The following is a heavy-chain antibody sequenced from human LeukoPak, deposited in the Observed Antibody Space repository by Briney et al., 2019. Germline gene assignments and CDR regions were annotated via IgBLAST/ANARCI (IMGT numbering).Heavy chain of an antibody. D-gene: IGHD3-22*01. J-gene: IGHJ4*02. CDR3: TRDLTGHYSIDY. CDR2: ISNNGRNK. V-gene: IGHV3-30*04. CDR1: GFPFSTYA. Sequence: GGSLSLSCAASGFPFSTYAIHWVRQAPGKGLEWVAFISNNGRNKDYADSVKGRFTISRDNPKNTLYLQVNSLRPDDTAVYYCTRDLTGHYSIDYWGQGTLVTVSS.